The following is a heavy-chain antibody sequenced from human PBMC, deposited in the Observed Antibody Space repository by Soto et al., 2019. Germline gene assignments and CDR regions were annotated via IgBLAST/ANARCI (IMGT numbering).Heavy chain of an antibody. CDR1: GGSISSYY. J-gene: IGHJ5*02. CDR3: ARAQFYSGSGNYNNLMFDA. Sequence: SETLSLTCTVSGGSISSYYWSWIRQPPGGGLDWIGYIYHSGTTYCNPSLKTRLTMSLDRSNNKFSLTLNSVTAADTALYFCARAQFYSGSGNYNNLMFDAWGKGTQVTVSS. D-gene: IGHD3-10*01. CDR2: IYHSGTT. V-gene: IGHV4-59*12.